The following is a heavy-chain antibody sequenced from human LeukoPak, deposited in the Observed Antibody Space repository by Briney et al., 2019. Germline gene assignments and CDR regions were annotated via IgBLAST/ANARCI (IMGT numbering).Heavy chain of an antibody. CDR3: ARSRIGSERSFDY. CDR1: GYSFTSYG. CDR2: ISAYNGNT. D-gene: IGHD2-15*01. J-gene: IGHJ4*02. Sequence: ASVKVSCKASGYSFTSYGISWVRQAPGQGLEWMGWISAYNGNTNYVQKLQGRVTMTTDTSTSTAYMDVRSLRSDDTAVYYCARSRIGSERSFDYWGQGALVTVSS. V-gene: IGHV1-18*01.